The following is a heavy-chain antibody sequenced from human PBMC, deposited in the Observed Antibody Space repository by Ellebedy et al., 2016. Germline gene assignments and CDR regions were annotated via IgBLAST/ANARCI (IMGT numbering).Heavy chain of an antibody. CDR3: AKDGGYNSGWYIDY. D-gene: IGHD6-19*01. Sequence: GRFTISRDNTKNSLYLQMNSLRAEHTAFYYCAKDGGYNSGWYIDYWGQGTLVTVSS. J-gene: IGHJ4*02. V-gene: IGHV3-9*01.